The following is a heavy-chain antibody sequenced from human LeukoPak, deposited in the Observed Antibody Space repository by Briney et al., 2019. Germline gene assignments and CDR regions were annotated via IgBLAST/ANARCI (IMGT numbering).Heavy chain of an antibody. CDR2: IRYDGSNK. Sequence: GGSLRLSCAASEFTFFTYWMTWVRQAPGKGLEWVAFIRYDGSNKYYADSVKGRFTISRDNSKNTLYLQMNSLRAEDTAVYYCAKDPWLGPMIGGYFGYWGQGTLVTVSS. CDR1: EFTFFTYW. CDR3: AKDPWLGPMIGGYFGY. V-gene: IGHV3-30*02. J-gene: IGHJ4*02. D-gene: IGHD3-22*01.